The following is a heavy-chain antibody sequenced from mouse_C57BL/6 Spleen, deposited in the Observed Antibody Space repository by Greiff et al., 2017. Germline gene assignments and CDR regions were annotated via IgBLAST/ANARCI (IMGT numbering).Heavy chain of an antibody. CDR2: IRLKSDNYAT. J-gene: IGHJ2*01. CDR1: GFTFSNYW. D-gene: IGHD2-5*01. CDR3: TLYSNYLDY. Sequence: EVKLMESGGGLVQPGGSMKLSCVASGFTFSNYWMNWVRQSPEKGLEWVAQIRLKSDNYATHYAVSVKGRFTISRDDSKSSVYLQMNNLRAEDTGIYYCTLYSNYLDYWGQGTTLTVSS. V-gene: IGHV6-3*01.